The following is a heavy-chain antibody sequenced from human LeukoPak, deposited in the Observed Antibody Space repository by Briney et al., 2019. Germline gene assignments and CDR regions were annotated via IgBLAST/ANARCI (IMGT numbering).Heavy chain of an antibody. CDR3: ARAMILDIVATIFVLDY. CDR2: IIPIFGTA. V-gene: IGHV1-69*01. J-gene: IGHJ4*02. Sequence: SVKVSCKASGGTFSSYAISWVRQAPGRGLEWMGGIIPIFGTANYAQKFQGRVTITADESTSTAYMELSSLRSEDTAVYYCARAMILDIVATIFVLDYWGQGTLVTVSS. D-gene: IGHD5-12*01. CDR1: GGTFSSYA.